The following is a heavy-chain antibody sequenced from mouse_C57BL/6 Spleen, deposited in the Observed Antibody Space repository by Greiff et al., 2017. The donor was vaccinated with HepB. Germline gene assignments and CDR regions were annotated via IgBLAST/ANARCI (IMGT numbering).Heavy chain of an antibody. V-gene: IGHV1-55*01. D-gene: IGHD4-1*01. CDR3: ARTNWDAMDY. Sequence: VQLQQPGAELVKPGASVKMSCKASGYTFTSYWITWVKQRPGQGLEWIGEIYPGSGSTNYNEKCKSKATLTVDTSSSTSYMQLGSLTSEDSAVYYCARTNWDAMDYWGQGTSVTVSS. J-gene: IGHJ4*01. CDR1: GYTFTSYW. CDR2: IYPGSGST.